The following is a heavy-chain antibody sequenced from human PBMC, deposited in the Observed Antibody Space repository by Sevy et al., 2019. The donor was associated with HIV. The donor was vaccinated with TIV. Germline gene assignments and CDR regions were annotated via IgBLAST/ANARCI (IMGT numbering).Heavy chain of an antibody. D-gene: IGHD2-2*01. V-gene: IGHV3-74*01. CDR1: GFTFSSYW. Sequence: EGSLRLSCAASGFTFSSYWMHWVRQAPGKGLVWVSRINSDGSSTSYADSVKGRFTISRDNAKNTLYLQMNSLRAEDTAVYYCARDYIVLVPAATHGYYYYGMDVWGQGTTVTVSS. CDR2: INSDGSST. CDR3: ARDYIVLVPAATHGYYYYGMDV. J-gene: IGHJ6*02.